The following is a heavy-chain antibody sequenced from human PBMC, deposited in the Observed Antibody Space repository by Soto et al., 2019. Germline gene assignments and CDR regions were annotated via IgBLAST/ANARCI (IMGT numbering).Heavy chain of an antibody. D-gene: IGHD3-10*01. J-gene: IGHJ4*02. CDR1: GFTFSSYW. CDR3: ARDNRGYGSGSYYARFDY. CDR2: IKQDGSEK. V-gene: IGHV3-7*03. Sequence: GGSLRLSCAASGFTFSSYWMSWVRQAPGKGLERVANIKQDGSEKYYVDSVKGRFTISRDNAKNSLYLQMNSLRAEDTAVYYCARDNRGYGSGSYYARFDYWGQGTLVTVSS.